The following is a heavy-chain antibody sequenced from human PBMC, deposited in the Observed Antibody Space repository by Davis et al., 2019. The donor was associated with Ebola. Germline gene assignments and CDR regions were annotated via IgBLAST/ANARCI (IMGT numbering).Heavy chain of an antibody. V-gene: IGHV4-59*01. CDR3: ARVPDYGDLGWGWCDP. CDR2: IYYSGST. CDR1: GGSISSYY. J-gene: IGHJ5*02. D-gene: IGHD4-17*01. Sequence: PSETLSLTCTVSGGSISSYYWSWIRQPPGKGLEWIGYIYYSGSTNYNPSLKSRVTISVDTSKNQFSLKLSSVTAADTAVYYCARVPDYGDLGWGWCDPWGQGTLVTVSS.